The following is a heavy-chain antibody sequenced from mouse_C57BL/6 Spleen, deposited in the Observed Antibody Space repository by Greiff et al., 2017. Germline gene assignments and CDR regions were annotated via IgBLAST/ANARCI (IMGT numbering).Heavy chain of an antibody. CDR1: GYTFTSYW. CDR2: IDPNSGGT. Sequence: QVQLKQPGAELVKPGASVKLSCKASGYTFTSYWMHWVKQRPGRGLEWIGRIDPNSGGTKYNEKFKSKATLTVDKPSSTAYMQLSSLTSEDSAFYYCARSGGNYLFFDYWGQGTTLTVSS. D-gene: IGHD2-1*01. V-gene: IGHV1-72*01. CDR3: ARSGGNYLFFDY. J-gene: IGHJ2*01.